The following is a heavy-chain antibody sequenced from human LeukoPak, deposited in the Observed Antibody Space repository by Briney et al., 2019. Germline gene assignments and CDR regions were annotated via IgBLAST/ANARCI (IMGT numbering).Heavy chain of an antibody. Sequence: GGSLRLSCAASGFTFSSYEMHWVRQAPGKGLEWLAYITSGSTIYQADSVKGRFTISRDNAKNSLYLQMNSLRAEDTAVYYCAGDLNWETYWGQGTLVSVSS. D-gene: IGHD7-27*01. CDR3: AGDLNWETY. V-gene: IGHV3-48*03. J-gene: IGHJ4*02. CDR1: GFTFSSYE. CDR2: ITSGSTI.